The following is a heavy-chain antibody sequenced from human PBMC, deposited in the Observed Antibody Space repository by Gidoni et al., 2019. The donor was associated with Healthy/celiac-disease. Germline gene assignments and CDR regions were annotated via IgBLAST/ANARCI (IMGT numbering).Heavy chain of an antibody. CDR3: ASGSSGWYGGFDY. Sequence: QVQLQESGPGLVKPSETLSLTCTVSGGSISSDYWSWIRQPPGKGLEWIGYIYYSGSTNYNPSLKSRVTISVDTSKNQFSLKLSSVTAADTAVYYCASGSSGWYGGFDYWGQGTLVTVSS. D-gene: IGHD6-19*01. CDR1: GGSISSDY. CDR2: IYYSGST. J-gene: IGHJ4*02. V-gene: IGHV4-59*01.